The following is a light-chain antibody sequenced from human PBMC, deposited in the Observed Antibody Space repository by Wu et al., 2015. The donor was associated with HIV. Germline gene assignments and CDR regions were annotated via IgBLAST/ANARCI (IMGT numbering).Light chain of an antibody. CDR1: QSVGRN. Sequence: EMVMTQSPATLSVSPGERATLSCRASQSVGRNLAWYQQKVGQPPRLLMYDASIRATGIPARFSGSGSGTEFTLTISSIQSEDFAVYSRQQYNHWPPNTFGQGTKLEIK. CDR3: QQYNHWPPNT. J-gene: IGKJ2*01. CDR2: DAS. V-gene: IGKV3-15*01.